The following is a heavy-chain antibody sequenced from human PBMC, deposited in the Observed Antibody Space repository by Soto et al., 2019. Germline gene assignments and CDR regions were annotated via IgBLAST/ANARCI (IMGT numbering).Heavy chain of an antibody. CDR2: ISSSSSTI. V-gene: IGHV3-48*02. CDR3: ARDSPLYYYDSSGYYEGFDY. Sequence: GGSLRLSCAASGFTFSSYSMNWVRQAPGKGLEWVSYISSSSSTIYYADSVKGRFTISRDNAKNSLYLQMNSLRDEDTAVYYCARDSPLYYYDSSGYYEGFDYWGQGTLVTVSS. D-gene: IGHD3-22*01. J-gene: IGHJ4*02. CDR1: GFTFSSYS.